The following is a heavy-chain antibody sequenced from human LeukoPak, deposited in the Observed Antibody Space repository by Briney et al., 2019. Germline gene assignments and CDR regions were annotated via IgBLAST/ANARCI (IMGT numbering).Heavy chain of an antibody. J-gene: IGHJ6*03. V-gene: IGHV1-2*02. CDR3: ARDPYNGNYGDYYYYYMDV. D-gene: IGHD1-26*01. CDR2: INPNSGGT. Sequence: VASVTVSCKASGYTFTGYYMHWVRQAPGQGLEWMGWINPNSGGTNYAQKFQGRVTMTRDTSISTAYMELSRLRSDDTAVYYCARDPYNGNYGDYYYYYMDVWGKGATVTISS. CDR1: GYTFTGYY.